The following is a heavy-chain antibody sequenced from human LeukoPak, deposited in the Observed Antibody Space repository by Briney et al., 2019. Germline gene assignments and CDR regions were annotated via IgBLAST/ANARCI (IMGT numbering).Heavy chain of an antibody. CDR3: ARGWSDYSHFDY. Sequence: PSETLSLTCTVSGGSISSYYWSWLRQPAGKGLEWIGRIYTSGSTNYNPSLKSRVTVSVDTSKNQFSLKLSSVTAADTAVYYCARGWSDYSHFDYWGQGTLVTVSS. D-gene: IGHD3-3*01. CDR1: GGSISSYY. V-gene: IGHV4-4*07. CDR2: IYTSGST. J-gene: IGHJ4*02.